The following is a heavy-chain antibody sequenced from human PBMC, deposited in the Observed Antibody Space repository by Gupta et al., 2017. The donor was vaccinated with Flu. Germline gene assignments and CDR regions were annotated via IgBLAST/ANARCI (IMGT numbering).Heavy chain of an antibody. CDR1: GFTFSSYN. D-gene: IGHD2-21*02. CDR3: ARDPVTAVKTFDY. V-gene: IGHV3-48*02. J-gene: IGHJ4*02. CDR2: IRSSSSTI. Sequence: EVQLVESGGGLVQPGGSLRLSCAASGFTFSSYNMNWVRQAPGKGLEWVSYIRSSSSTIYYADSVRGRFTISRDNAKNSLFLQMNSLTDEDTAVYYCARDPVTAVKTFDYWGQGTLVTVSS.